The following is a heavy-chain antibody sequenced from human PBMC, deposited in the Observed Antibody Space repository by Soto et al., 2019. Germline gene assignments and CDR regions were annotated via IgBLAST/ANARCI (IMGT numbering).Heavy chain of an antibody. CDR1: GYNFTNYW. V-gene: IGHV5-51*01. CDR3: ARWGKLTAMLPYGMDV. D-gene: IGHD5-18*01. CDR2: IYPGDSDT. Sequence: GESLKISCKGSGYNFTNYWIGWVRQMPGKGLEWMGIIYPGDSDTRYSPSFQGQVTISADKSISTANLQWSSLKASDTAMYYCARWGKLTAMLPYGMDVWGQGTTVTVS. J-gene: IGHJ6*02.